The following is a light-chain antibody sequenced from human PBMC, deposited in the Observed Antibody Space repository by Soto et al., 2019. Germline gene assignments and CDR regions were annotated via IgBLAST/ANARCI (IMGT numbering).Light chain of an antibody. V-gene: IGLV2-14*01. J-gene: IGLJ3*02. Sequence: QSALTQPASVSGSPGQSITISCTGTSSDVGGYNYVSWYQQHPGKAPKLMIYEVSNRPSGVSNRFSGSKSGNTASLTISGLQAEDEADYYGSSYTSSSTWVFGGGTKLNVL. CDR3: SSYTSSSTWV. CDR2: EVS. CDR1: SSDVGGYNY.